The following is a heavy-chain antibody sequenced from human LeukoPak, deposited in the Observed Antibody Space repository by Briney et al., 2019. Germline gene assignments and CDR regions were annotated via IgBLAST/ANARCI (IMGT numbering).Heavy chain of an antibody. V-gene: IGHV4-4*02. Sequence: PSETLSLTCAVSGGSISSSNWWSWVRQPPGKGLEWIGEIYHSGSTNYNPSLKSRVTISVDMSKDQFSLKLSSVTAADTAVYYCARQAAQTYDYWGQGTLVTVSS. CDR2: IYHSGST. CDR1: GGSISSSNW. J-gene: IGHJ4*02. CDR3: ARQAAQTYDY.